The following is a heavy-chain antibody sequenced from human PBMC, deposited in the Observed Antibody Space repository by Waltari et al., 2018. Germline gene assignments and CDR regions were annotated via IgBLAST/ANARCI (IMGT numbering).Heavy chain of an antibody. CDR1: GFTFSSYA. CDR3: TRTRGGDDY. D-gene: IGHD2-21*01. J-gene: IGHJ4*02. CDR2: ISSSSSSI. V-gene: IGHV3-48*04. Sequence: EVQLVESGGGLVQPGESLRLYGAASGFTFSSYAMNWVRQAPGKGLEWVSYISSSSSSIYYADSVKGRFTISRDNAKNSLYLQMNSLRAEDTAVYYCTRTRGGDDYWGQGTLVTVSS.